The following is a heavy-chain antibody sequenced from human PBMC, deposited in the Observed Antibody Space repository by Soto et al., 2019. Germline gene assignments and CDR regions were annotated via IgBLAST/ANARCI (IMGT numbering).Heavy chain of an antibody. Sequence: QLQLQESGPGLVKPSETLSLTCTVSGGSISGSSYYWAWIRQPPGKGLEWIGSIYFSGTTYYNPSLKRRVTISADTSKSQFSLRLSSVTAADTALYYCARGGKRVSMIRGFDYWGQGTLVTASS. CDR1: GGSISGSSYY. D-gene: IGHD3-10*01. V-gene: IGHV4-39*01. CDR2: IYFSGTT. CDR3: ARGGKRVSMIRGFDY. J-gene: IGHJ4*02.